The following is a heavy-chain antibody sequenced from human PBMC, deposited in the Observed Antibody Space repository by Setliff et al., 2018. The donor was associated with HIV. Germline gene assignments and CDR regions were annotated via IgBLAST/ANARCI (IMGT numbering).Heavy chain of an antibody. V-gene: IGHV4-61*09. CDR2: IYTSGKT. J-gene: IGHJ2*01. CDR3: ARAAYSGTHLREPATDL. CDR1: GDSITRGSYY. Sequence: SETLSLTCTVSGDSITRGSYYWSWIRQPAGKGLEWIGHIYTSGKTHYSPSLKSRITISADTSKNQLSLNLSSVTAADTAVYYCARAAYSGTHLREPATDLWGRGTLVTVSS. D-gene: IGHD1-26*01.